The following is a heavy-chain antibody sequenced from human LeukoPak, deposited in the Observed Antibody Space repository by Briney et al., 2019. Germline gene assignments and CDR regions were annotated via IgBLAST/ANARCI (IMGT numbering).Heavy chain of an antibody. V-gene: IGHV3-7*03. D-gene: IGHD3-9*01. CDR3: ASLYYDILTGYDYYGMDV. Sequence: GGSMTLSCAASGFTFSSYWMSWVRQALGKGLEWVANIKQDGSEKYYVDSVKGRFTISRDNDKNSLYLQMNSLGAEDTAVYYCASLYYDILTGYDYYGMDVWGEGTTVTVSS. CDR2: IKQDGSEK. CDR1: GFTFSSYW. J-gene: IGHJ6*04.